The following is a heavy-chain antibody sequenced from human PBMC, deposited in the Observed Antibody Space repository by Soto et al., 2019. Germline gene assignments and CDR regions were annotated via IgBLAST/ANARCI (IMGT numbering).Heavy chain of an antibody. CDR1: GYSFTSFW. CDR3: ARRLSPLDPYHFDY. J-gene: IGHJ4*02. Sequence: PGESLKISCKGSGYSFTSFWIAWVRQMPGKGLEWMGIIYPGDFDTRYSPSFQGQVTISADKSINTAYLQWSSLKASDTAMYYCARRLSPLDPYHFDYWGQGTLVTVPS. V-gene: IGHV5-51*01. CDR2: IYPGDFDT.